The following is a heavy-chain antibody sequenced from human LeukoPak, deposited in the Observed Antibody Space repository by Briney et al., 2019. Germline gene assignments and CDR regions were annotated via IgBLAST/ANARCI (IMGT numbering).Heavy chain of an antibody. J-gene: IGHJ6*03. V-gene: IGHV3-30*02. D-gene: IGHD2/OR15-2a*01. Sequence: GGSLRLSCAASGFNFSTYSMHWVRQAPGKGLEWVAFIRYDGSNKYYADSVKGRFTISRDNSKNTLYLQMNSLRAEDTAVYYCAKDSTSNSYYYYYMDVWGKGTTVTVSS. CDR1: GFNFSTYS. CDR3: AKDSTSNSYYYYYMDV. CDR2: IRYDGSNK.